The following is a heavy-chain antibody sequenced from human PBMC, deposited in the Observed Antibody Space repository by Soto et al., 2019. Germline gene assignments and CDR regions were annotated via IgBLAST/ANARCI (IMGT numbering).Heavy chain of an antibody. D-gene: IGHD2-2*01. CDR1: GFTLSTYA. CDR3: ARDGPLPAAGNNWFDP. V-gene: IGHV3-30-3*01. CDR2: ISNDGDNQ. J-gene: IGHJ5*02. Sequence: PGGSLRLSCAASGFTLSTYAMYWVRQSPGKGLEWVAVISNDGDNQNYADSVRGRFTISRDNSKNTVYLEMDSLRPDDTAVYYCARDGPLPAAGNNWFDPWGQGTLVTVSS.